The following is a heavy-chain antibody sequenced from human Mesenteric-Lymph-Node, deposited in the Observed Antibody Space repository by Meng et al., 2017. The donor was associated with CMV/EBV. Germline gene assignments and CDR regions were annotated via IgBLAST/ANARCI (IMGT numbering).Heavy chain of an antibody. V-gene: IGHV3-43*01. D-gene: IGHD3-3*01. CDR2: ISWDGGST. CDR1: GFTFDDYT. CDR3: AKDINGYYDFWSGYPPIGPFDY. Sequence: GESLKISCAASGFTFDDYTMHWVRQAPGKGLEWVSLISWDGGSTYYADSVKGRFTISRDNSKNSLYLQMNSLRTEDTALYYCAKDINGYYDFWSGYPPIGPFDYWGQGTLVTVSS. J-gene: IGHJ4*02.